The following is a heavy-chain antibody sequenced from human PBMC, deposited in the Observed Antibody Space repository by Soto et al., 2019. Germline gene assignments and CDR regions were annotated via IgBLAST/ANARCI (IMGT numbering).Heavy chain of an antibody. D-gene: IGHD3-9*01. J-gene: IGHJ4*02. CDR2: INAGNGNT. CDR3: ARGPQYDILTGSESIFDY. V-gene: IGHV1-3*01. CDR1: GYTFTNYA. Sequence: ASVKVSCKASGYTFTNYAMHWVRQAPGQRLEWMGWINAGNGNTKYSQKFQGRVTITRDTSASTAYMELSSLRSEDTAVYYCARGPQYDILTGSESIFDYWGQGTLVTVSS.